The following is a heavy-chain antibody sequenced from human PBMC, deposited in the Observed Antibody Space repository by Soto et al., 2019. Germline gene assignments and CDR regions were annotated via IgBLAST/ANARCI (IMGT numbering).Heavy chain of an antibody. V-gene: IGHV4-30-2*01. Sequence: PSETLSLTSAVSGGPISSGDYSGNWILHHPGKGLEWIGYIYYGGSTYYNPSLQSRVTMSVDRSRNQFSLKLNSVTAADTAVYYCARVRREYDNSGPVDYWGQGTLVTVSS. CDR3: ARVRREYDNSGPVDY. D-gene: IGHD3-22*01. CDR2: IYYGGST. J-gene: IGHJ4*02. CDR1: GGPISSGDYS.